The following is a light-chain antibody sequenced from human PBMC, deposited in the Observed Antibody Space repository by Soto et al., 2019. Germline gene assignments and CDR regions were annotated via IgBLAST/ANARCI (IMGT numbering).Light chain of an antibody. CDR1: SSNIGSNY. V-gene: IGLV1-47*01. Sequence: QLVLTQSPSASGTPGQRVTISCSGSSSNIGSNYVYWYQQLPGTAPKLLIYRNNQRPSGVPDRFSGSKSGTSASLAISGLRSEDEADYYCAAWDDSLSGQVVFGGGTKLTVL. J-gene: IGLJ2*01. CDR3: AAWDDSLSGQVV. CDR2: RNN.